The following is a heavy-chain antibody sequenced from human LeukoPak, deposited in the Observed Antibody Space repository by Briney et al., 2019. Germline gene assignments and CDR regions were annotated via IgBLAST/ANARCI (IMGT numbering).Heavy chain of an antibody. CDR2: ISASGGSS. CDR3: AKYRISGTPYYFDY. D-gene: IGHD1-20*01. J-gene: IGHJ4*02. Sequence: PGGSLRLSCADSGFSLSQYAMSWVGQAPGKGLEWVLGISASGGSSYYADSVKGRFTISRDNSKNTLYLQMDSLRAEDTAVYYCAKYRISGTPYYFDYWGQGTLVTVSS. CDR1: GFSLSQYA. V-gene: IGHV3-23*01.